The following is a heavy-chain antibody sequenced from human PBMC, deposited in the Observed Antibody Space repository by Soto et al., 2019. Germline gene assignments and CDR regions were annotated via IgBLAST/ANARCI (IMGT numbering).Heavy chain of an antibody. J-gene: IGHJ6*03. Sequence: GGSLRLSCAASGFTFSSYSMNWVRQAPGKGLEWVSSISSSSSYIYYADSVKDRFTISRDNAKNSLYLQMNSLRAEDTAVYYCARGELQSDYYYYMDVWGKGTTVTVSS. CDR1: GFTFSSYS. CDR2: ISSSSSYI. D-gene: IGHD1-26*01. CDR3: ARGELQSDYYYYMDV. V-gene: IGHV3-21*01.